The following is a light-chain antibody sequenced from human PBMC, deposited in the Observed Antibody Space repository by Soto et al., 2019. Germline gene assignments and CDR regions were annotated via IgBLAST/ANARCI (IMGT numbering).Light chain of an antibody. Sequence: TLSLSPGERATLSCRTSQSVGSSLAWYQQKPGQPPRLLIYDSSNRATGIPGRFSGSGSGTDFTLTISSLEPADFAVYYCQQRSLLFTFGGGTKVDIK. J-gene: IGKJ4*01. V-gene: IGKV3-11*01. CDR1: QSVGSS. CDR2: DSS. CDR3: QQRSLLFT.